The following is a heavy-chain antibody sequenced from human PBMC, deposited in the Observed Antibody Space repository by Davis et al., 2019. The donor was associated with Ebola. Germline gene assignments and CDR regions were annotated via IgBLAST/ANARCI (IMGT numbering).Heavy chain of an antibody. D-gene: IGHD2-8*01. CDR2: IYPGDSDT. Sequence: KVSCKGSGYSFNTYWIAWVRQMPGKGLEWMGIIYPGDSDTRYSPSFQGQVTISADKSIATAYLQWSSLKASDTAMYYCARQESLYGWSDYWGQGTLVTVSS. CDR3: ARQESLYGWSDY. V-gene: IGHV5-51*01. J-gene: IGHJ4*02. CDR1: GYSFNTYW.